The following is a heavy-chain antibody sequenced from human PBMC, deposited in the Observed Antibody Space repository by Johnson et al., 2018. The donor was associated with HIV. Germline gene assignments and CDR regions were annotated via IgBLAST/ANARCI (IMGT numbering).Heavy chain of an antibody. CDR1: GISFSSYW. J-gene: IGHJ3*02. Sequence: VQLVESGGGVVQPGRSLRLSCAASGISFSSYWMHWVRQAPGKGLVWVSRIKSDGTSTNYADSVKGRFTISRDNSKSTFFLQMNSLTPEDTGVYYCAKERRAPRAFDIWGQGTMVTVSS. D-gene: IGHD1-26*01. CDR3: AKERRAPRAFDI. CDR2: IKSDGTST. V-gene: IGHV3-74*02.